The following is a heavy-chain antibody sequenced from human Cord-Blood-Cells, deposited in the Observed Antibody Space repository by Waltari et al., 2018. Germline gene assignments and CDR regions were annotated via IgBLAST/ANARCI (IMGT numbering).Heavy chain of an antibody. V-gene: IGHV3-13*01. CDR2: IGTAGDT. CDR3: ARFDILTGYFDY. J-gene: IGHJ4*02. D-gene: IGHD3-9*01. Sequence: EVQLVASGGGLVQPGGSLRLSCAAFGFTFSGYDLPWGRQATGKGLDWVTAIGTAGDTYYPGSVKGRFTISRENAKNSLYLQMNSLRAGDTAVYYCARFDILTGYFDYWGQGTLVTVSS. CDR1: GFTFSGYD.